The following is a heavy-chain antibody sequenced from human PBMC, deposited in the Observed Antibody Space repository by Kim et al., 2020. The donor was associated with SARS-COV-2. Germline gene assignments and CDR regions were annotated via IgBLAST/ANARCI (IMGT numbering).Heavy chain of an antibody. Sequence: ASVKVSCKASGYTFASYSINWVRQAPGQGLEFMGWINTNTGNPTYAQGFIGRFVFSLDTSVTTAYLQIIRLDTEDTAVYYCAREGDILTGYNAPFDYWGQGTLVTVSS. V-gene: IGHV7-4-1*02. D-gene: IGHD3-9*01. J-gene: IGHJ4*02. CDR1: GYTFASYS. CDR2: INTNTGNP. CDR3: AREGDILTGYNAPFDY.